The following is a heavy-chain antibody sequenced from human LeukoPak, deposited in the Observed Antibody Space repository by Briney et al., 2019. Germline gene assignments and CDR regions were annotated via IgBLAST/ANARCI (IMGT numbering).Heavy chain of an antibody. Sequence: ASVKVSCKTSGYSFTGYYIQWVRQAPGQGFEWRGWINPNWGGTNYAQMVQDSVSMTRDTSINTAYMEPSSLRLDDTAVYYCARGVAPAGRRLDPWGQGTLITVSS. D-gene: IGHD2-15*01. CDR2: INPNWGGT. J-gene: IGHJ5*02. CDR3: ARGVAPAGRRLDP. V-gene: IGHV1-2*02. CDR1: GYSFTGYY.